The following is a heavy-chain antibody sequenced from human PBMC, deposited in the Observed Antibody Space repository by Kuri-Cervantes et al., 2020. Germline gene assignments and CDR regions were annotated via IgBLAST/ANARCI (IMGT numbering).Heavy chain of an antibody. J-gene: IGHJ4*02. Sequence: SVKVSCKASGGTFSSYAISWMRQAPGQGLEWMGGIIPIFGTANYAQKFQGRVTITADKSTSTAYMELSSLRSEDTAVYYCARHHIHSSSPKQGYDYWGQGTLVTVSS. D-gene: IGHD6-6*01. V-gene: IGHV1-69*06. CDR1: GGTFSSYA. CDR3: ARHHIHSSSPKQGYDY. CDR2: IIPIFGTA.